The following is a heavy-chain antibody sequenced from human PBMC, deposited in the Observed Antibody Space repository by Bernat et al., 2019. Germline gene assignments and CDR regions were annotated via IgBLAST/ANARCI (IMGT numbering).Heavy chain of an antibody. V-gene: IGHV4-4*02. D-gene: IGHD6-13*01. CDR3: ARDGTAGAAGTFDYYGMDV. CDR2: IYHSGST. J-gene: IGHJ6*02. CDR1: GGSISSSNW. Sequence: QVQLQESGPGLVKPSGTLSLTCAVSGGSISSSNWWSWVRQPPGKGLEWIGEIYHSGSTNYNPSLKSRVTISVDKSKNQFSLKLSSVTAADTAVYYCARDGTAGAAGTFDYYGMDVWGQGTTVTVSS.